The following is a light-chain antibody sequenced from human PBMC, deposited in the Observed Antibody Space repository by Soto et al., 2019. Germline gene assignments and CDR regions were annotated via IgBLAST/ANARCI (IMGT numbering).Light chain of an antibody. V-gene: IGKV1-39*01. Sequence: DINITQSPSSLSAYVGDRVTITCRASQTISISLNLYQLKPGKAPNLLMYGASYLKSGVPTRFSGSGSGTDFTLTISSLQPEDFATYYCQQTYTTPEITFGQGTRLEIK. CDR1: QTISIS. CDR3: QQTYTTPEIT. CDR2: GAS. J-gene: IGKJ5*01.